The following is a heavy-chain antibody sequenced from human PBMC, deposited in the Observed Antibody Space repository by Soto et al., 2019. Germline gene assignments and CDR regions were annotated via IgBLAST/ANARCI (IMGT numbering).Heavy chain of an antibody. Sequence: ASVKVSCKASGYTFTSYGISWVRQAPGQGLEWMGWISAYDGNTNYAQKLQGRVTMTTDTSTSTAYMELRSLRSDDTAVYYCAFGDYYDSSGYYFYYWGQGTLVTVSS. D-gene: IGHD3-22*01. CDR2: ISAYDGNT. V-gene: IGHV1-18*01. J-gene: IGHJ4*02. CDR3: AFGDYYDSSGYYFYY. CDR1: GYTFTSYG.